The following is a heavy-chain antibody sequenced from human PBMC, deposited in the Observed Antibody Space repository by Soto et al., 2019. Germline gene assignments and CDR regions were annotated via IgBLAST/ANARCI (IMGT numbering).Heavy chain of an antibody. CDR3: ARGFCGPTTCYIGRGDNWFDP. CDR2: IIAMFGTT. D-gene: IGHD3-9*01. CDR1: GGTFTNYV. V-gene: IGHV1-69*06. Sequence: AASVKVPCKASGGTFTNYVFGWVRQAPGQGPEWMGTIIAMFGTTNYAPKFQGRVTITADKSTSSVYLELTSLRFDDSAVYYCARGFCGPTTCYIGRGDNWFDPWGPGTLVTVSS. J-gene: IGHJ5*02.